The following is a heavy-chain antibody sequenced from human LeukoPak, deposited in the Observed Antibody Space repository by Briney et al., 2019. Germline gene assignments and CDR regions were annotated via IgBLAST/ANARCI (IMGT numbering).Heavy chain of an antibody. Sequence: ASVKVSCKASGGTSNSHAISWVRQAPGQGLEWMGRIIPNLGTTNRAQSFQDRVTLTADKSTNTAYMELTSLTSDGTAVYYCATTNDGGGYQWGDFFDFWGQGTLVTVSS. CDR1: GGTSNSHA. CDR2: IIPNLGTT. J-gene: IGHJ4*02. V-gene: IGHV1-69*04. D-gene: IGHD3-22*01. CDR3: ATTNDGGGYQWGDFFDF.